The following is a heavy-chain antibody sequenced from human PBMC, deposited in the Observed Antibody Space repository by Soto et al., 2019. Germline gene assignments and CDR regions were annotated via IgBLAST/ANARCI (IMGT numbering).Heavy chain of an antibody. D-gene: IGHD6-19*01. V-gene: IGHV1-24*01. CDR1: GYTLTELS. CDR2: FDPEDGET. J-gene: IGHJ6*02. Sequence: GASVKVSCKVSGYTLTELSMHWVRQAPGKGLEWMGGFDPEDGETIYAQKFQGRVTMTRDTSTSTAYMELRSLRSDDTAVYYCARDDPIAVAGTDYYYYGMDVWGQGTTVTVSS. CDR3: ARDDPIAVAGTDYYYYGMDV.